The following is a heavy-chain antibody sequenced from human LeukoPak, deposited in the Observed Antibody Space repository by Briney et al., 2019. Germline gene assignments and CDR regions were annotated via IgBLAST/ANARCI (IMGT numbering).Heavy chain of an antibody. V-gene: IGHV3-21*01. CDR3: ARHSPTVGLVFDF. Sequence: GGSLRPFCAASGLRFSSYSINWVRQAPGKWLEWVSSISSNSAYIYYADSVKGRFTISRANAKNSLYLQMNSLRVEDTAVYYCARHSPTVGLVFDFWGQGTLVAVSS. CDR1: GLRFSSYS. CDR2: ISSNSAYI. J-gene: IGHJ4*02. D-gene: IGHD4-11*01.